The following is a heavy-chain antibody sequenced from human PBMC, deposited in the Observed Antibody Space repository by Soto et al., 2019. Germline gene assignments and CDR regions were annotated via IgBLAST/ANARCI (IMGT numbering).Heavy chain of an antibody. Sequence: PGGSLRLSCADSGFTFSGYWMSWGRQAPGQGLEWVANVKYDGSQTYYVGSVKGRFTISRDNAKNSLYLQMNSLRAEDTAVYYCTRDFQGPLDYGMDVWGQGTTVPVSS. CDR3: TRDFQGPLDYGMDV. J-gene: IGHJ6*02. D-gene: IGHD1-1*01. V-gene: IGHV3-7*01. CDR1: GFTFSGYW. CDR2: VKYDGSQT.